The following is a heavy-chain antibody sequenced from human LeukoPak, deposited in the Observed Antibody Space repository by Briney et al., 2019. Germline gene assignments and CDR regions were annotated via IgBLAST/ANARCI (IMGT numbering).Heavy chain of an antibody. Sequence: ASVKVSCKASGYTFTGYYMHWVRQAPGQGLEWMGWINPNSGGTNYAQKFQGWVTKTRDTSISTAYMELSRLRSEDTAVYYCARDLEYSYGYYYYMDVWGKGTTVTVSS. D-gene: IGHD5-18*01. CDR3: ARDLEYSYGYYYYMDV. CDR2: INPNSGGT. CDR1: GYTFTGYY. V-gene: IGHV1-2*04. J-gene: IGHJ6*03.